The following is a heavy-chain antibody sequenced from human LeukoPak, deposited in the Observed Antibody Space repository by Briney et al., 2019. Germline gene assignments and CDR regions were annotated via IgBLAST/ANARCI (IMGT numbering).Heavy chain of an antibody. V-gene: IGHV3-30*03. J-gene: IGHJ4*02. D-gene: IGHD6-19*01. Sequence: GRSLRLSCGDSTFNFSDYGMHWGREAPGKGLEGLALISYDGRTKFYADSLKGRFTISRDISKNTLYLQINSLRPEDTAVYYCASRSGIAVAGAFDYWGQGTLVTVSS. CDR1: TFNFSDYG. CDR2: ISYDGRTK. CDR3: ASRSGIAVAGAFDY.